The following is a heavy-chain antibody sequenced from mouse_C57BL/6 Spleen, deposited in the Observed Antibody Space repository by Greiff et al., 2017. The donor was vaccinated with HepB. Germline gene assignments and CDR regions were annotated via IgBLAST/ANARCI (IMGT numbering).Heavy chain of an antibody. J-gene: IGHJ1*03. D-gene: IGHD1-1*01. Sequence: VKLQESGAELVKPGASVKISCKASGYAFSSYWMNWVKQRPGKGLEWIGQIYPGDGDTNYNGKFKGKATLTADKSSSTAYMQLSSLTSEDSAVYFCAREDYYGSSYGYFDVWGTGTTVTVSS. CDR2: IYPGDGDT. V-gene: IGHV1-80*01. CDR3: AREDYYGSSYGYFDV. CDR1: GYAFSSYW.